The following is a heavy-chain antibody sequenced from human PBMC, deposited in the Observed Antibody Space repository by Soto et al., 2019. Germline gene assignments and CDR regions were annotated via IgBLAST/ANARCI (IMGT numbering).Heavy chain of an antibody. V-gene: IGHV1-69*04. CDR3: ARDGVAVAGTWWFDP. CDR2: IIPILGIA. J-gene: IGHJ5*02. Sequence: SVKVSCKASGGTFSSYTISWVRQAPGQGLEWMGRIIPILGIANYAQRFQGRVTITADKSTSTAYMELSSLRSEDTAVYYCARDGVAVAGTWWFDPWGQGTLVTVSS. CDR1: GGTFSSYT. D-gene: IGHD6-19*01.